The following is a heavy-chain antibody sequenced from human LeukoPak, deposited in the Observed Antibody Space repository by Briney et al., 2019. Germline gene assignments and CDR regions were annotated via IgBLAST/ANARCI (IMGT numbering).Heavy chain of an antibody. V-gene: IGHV4-4*07. CDR3: ARARGGGGSYGHFDY. D-gene: IGHD2-21*02. Sequence: SETLSLTCTVSGASIRNYYGTCIRQPAGEGLEGIGRIYSSGNTNYNPSLKRRVTMSLDTSKNQFSLRLSSVTAADTAVYYCARARGGGGSYGHFDYWGQGTLVTVSS. CDR1: GASIRNYY. J-gene: IGHJ4*02. CDR2: IYSSGNT.